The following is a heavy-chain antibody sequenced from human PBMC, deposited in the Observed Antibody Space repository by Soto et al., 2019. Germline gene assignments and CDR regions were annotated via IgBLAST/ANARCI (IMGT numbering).Heavy chain of an antibody. CDR2: IYYSGST. Sequence: QLQLQESGPGLVKPSETLSLTCTVSGGSISSSSYYWGWIRQPPGKGLEWIGSIYYSGSTYYNPSLKSRVTISVDTSKNQFSLKLRSVNAADTAVYYCARHQSHSSSYVDPWGQGTLVTVSS. CDR1: GGSISSSSYY. J-gene: IGHJ5*02. D-gene: IGHD6-13*01. CDR3: ARHQSHSSSYVDP. V-gene: IGHV4-39*01.